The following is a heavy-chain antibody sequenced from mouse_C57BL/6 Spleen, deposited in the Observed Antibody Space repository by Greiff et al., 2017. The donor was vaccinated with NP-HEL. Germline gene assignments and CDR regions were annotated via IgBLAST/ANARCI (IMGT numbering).Heavy chain of an antibody. V-gene: IGHV3-6*01. J-gene: IGHJ1*03. Sequence: ESGPGLVKPSQSLSLTCSVTGYSITSGYYWNWIRQFPGNKLEWMGYISYDGSNNYNPSLKNRISITRDTSKNQFFLKLNSVTTEDTATYYCAREEGYYGSSYGWYFDVWGTGTTVTVSS. D-gene: IGHD1-1*01. CDR1: GYSITSGYY. CDR2: ISYDGSN. CDR3: AREEGYYGSSYGWYFDV.